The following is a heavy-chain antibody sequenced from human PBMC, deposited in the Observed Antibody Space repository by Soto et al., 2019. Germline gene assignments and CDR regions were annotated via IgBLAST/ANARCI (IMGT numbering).Heavy chain of an antibody. J-gene: IGHJ4*02. V-gene: IGHV3-23*01. CDR2: ISGSGGST. Sequence: GGSRRRSWAASGFTFSSYAMSWVRQAPGKGLEWVSAISGSGGSTYYADSVKGRFTISRDNSKNTLYLQMNSLRAEDTAVYYCAKSQQLVRGFRYWGQGTLVTVSS. CDR3: AKSQQLVRGFRY. D-gene: IGHD6-13*01. CDR1: GFTFSSYA.